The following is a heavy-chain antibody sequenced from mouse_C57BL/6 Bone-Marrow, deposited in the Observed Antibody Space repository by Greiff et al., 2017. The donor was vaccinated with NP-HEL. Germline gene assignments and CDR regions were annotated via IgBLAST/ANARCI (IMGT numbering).Heavy chain of an antibody. CDR3: ASLRWYFDV. Sequence: QVQLQQPGAELVKPGASVKLSCKASGYTFTSYWMHWVQQRPGRGLEWIGSIDPNSGGTKYNEKFKSKATLTVDKPSSTAYMQLSSLTSEDSAVYYCASLRWYFDVWGTGTTVTVSS. D-gene: IGHD6-2*01. CDR2: IDPNSGGT. J-gene: IGHJ1*03. CDR1: GYTFTSYW. V-gene: IGHV1-72*01.